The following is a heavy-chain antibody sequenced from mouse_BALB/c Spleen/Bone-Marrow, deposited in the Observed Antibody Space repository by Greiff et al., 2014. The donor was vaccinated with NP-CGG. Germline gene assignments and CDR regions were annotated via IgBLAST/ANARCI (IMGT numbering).Heavy chain of an antibody. J-gene: IGHJ3*01. V-gene: IGHV1S127*01. CDR1: GYTFTSYW. CDR3: TRSRDYGNWFAY. D-gene: IGHD2-1*01. Sequence: QVQLKESGAELGKPGASVKMSCKASGYTFTSYWVHWGKQRPGQGLEWIGVIDPSDSYTSYNQKFKGKATLTVDTSSSTAYMQLSSLTSEDSAVYYCTRSRDYGNWFAYWGQGTLVTVSA. CDR2: IDPSDSYT.